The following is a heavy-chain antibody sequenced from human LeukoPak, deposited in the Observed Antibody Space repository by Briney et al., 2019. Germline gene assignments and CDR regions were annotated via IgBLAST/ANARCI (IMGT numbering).Heavy chain of an antibody. CDR1: GYTFTSYG. Sequence: GASVKVSCKASGYTFTSYGISWVRQAPGQGLEWMGWISAYNGNTNYAQKLQGRVTMTTDTSPSTAYMELRSLRSDDTAVYYCARDRDIVVVPAATDRKYYYYYMDVWGKGTTVTVSS. J-gene: IGHJ6*03. CDR3: ARDRDIVVVPAATDRKYYYYYMDV. CDR2: ISAYNGNT. D-gene: IGHD2-2*01. V-gene: IGHV1-18*01.